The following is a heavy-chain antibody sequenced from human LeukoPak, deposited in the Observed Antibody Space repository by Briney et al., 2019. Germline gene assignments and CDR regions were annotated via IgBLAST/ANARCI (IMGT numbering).Heavy chain of an antibody. Sequence: ASVKVSCKASGYTFTSYGNSWVRQAPGQGLEWMGWISAYNGNTNYAQKLQGRVTMTTDTSTSTAYMELRSLRSDDTAVYYCARDCRMVRARYYYYGMDVWGQGTTVTVSS. CDR2: ISAYNGNT. J-gene: IGHJ6*02. D-gene: IGHD3-10*01. V-gene: IGHV1-18*01. CDR1: GYTFTSYG. CDR3: ARDCRMVRARYYYYGMDV.